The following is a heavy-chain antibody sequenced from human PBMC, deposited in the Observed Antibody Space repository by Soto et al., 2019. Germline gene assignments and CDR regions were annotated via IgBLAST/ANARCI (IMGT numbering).Heavy chain of an antibody. CDR3: ARYRREAVAGYTLDN. Sequence: SETLSLTCTVSGGSISSNYWTWIRQPPGKGLEWIGYVYNSGSTNYNPSLKSRVTISEDTSKSQFSLKVNSMTAADTAVYCCARYRREAVAGYTLDNWGQGILVTVSS. CDR1: GGSISSNY. CDR2: VYNSGST. V-gene: IGHV4-59*01. D-gene: IGHD6-13*01. J-gene: IGHJ4*02.